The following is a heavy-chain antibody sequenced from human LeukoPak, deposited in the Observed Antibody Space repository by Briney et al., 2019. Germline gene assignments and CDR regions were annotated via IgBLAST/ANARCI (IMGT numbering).Heavy chain of an antibody. CDR2: IGSDGGST. V-gene: IGHV3-74*01. CDR3: ARGLPSSG. D-gene: IGHD6-19*01. Sequence: GGSLRLSCAASGFTFSNYWMHWVRQAPGKGLVWVSRIGSDGGSTTYADSVKGRFSISRDNAKNSLYLQMNSLRDEDTAVYYCARGLPSSGWGQGTLVTVSS. J-gene: IGHJ4*02. CDR1: GFTFSNYW.